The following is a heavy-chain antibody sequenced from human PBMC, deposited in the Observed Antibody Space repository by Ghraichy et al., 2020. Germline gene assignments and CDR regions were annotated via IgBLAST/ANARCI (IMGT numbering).Heavy chain of an antibody. Sequence: ASVKVSCKASGYKFTSHWMHWVRQAPGQGLEWMGVINPSGDSTKYALRFQGRVSMTRDTSTSTDYMELSSLTSEDTAVYYCARDNSAKGDRSYWWFDPWGQGTLVTVSS. CDR1: GYKFTSHW. J-gene: IGHJ5*02. D-gene: IGHD2-15*01. V-gene: IGHV1-46*01. CDR2: INPSGDST. CDR3: ARDNSAKGDRSYWWFDP.